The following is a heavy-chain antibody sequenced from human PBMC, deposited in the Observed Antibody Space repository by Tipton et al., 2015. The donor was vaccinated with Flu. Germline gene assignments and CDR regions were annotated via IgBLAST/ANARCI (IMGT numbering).Heavy chain of an antibody. J-gene: IGHJ4*02. V-gene: IGHV4-4*08. D-gene: IGHD2-15*01. Sequence: LRLSCTVTGGSISGNSWIRQSPGKGLEWLAYVSASGSVRYNPPHTSRASIVADTPSGRFTLRRASVTEADTAVYYCAAEASGRSYFAYWGQGILVTVSS. CDR3: AAEASGRSYFAY. CDR2: VSASGSV. CDR1: GGSISGNS.